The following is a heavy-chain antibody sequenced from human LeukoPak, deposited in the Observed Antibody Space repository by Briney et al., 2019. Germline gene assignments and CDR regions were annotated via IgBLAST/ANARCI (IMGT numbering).Heavy chain of an antibody. CDR2: INQDGSEE. Sequence: PGGALRLSCAASAFTFSSYWMSWVRPAPGKGLEWVANINQDGSEEYYVDSVKGRFTITRDNAKNSLYLQMNSLRAEDTAVYYCARAGSVGSVDYWGQGTMVTVSS. CDR1: AFTFSSYW. CDR3: ARAGSVGSVDY. V-gene: IGHV3-7*05. J-gene: IGHJ4*02. D-gene: IGHD5-24*01.